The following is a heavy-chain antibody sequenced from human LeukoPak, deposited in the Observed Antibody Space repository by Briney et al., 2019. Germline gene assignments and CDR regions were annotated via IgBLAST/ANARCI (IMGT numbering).Heavy chain of an antibody. Sequence: SQTLSLTCTVSGGSISSGGYYWSWIRQHPGKGLEWIGYIYYSGSTYYNPSLKSRVTISVDTSKNQFSLKPSSVTAADTAVYYCAREGVAYSSSSGPDYWGQGTLVTVSS. J-gene: IGHJ4*02. D-gene: IGHD6-6*01. CDR2: IYYSGST. CDR1: GGSISSGGYY. CDR3: AREGVAYSSSSGPDY. V-gene: IGHV4-31*03.